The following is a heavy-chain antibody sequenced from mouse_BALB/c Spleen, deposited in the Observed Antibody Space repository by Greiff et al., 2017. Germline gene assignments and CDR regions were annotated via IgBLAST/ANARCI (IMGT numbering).Heavy chain of an antibody. CDR3: VRGSPYAMDY. J-gene: IGHJ4*01. Sequence: EVQLVETGGGLVQPKGSLKLSCAASGFTFNTNAMNWVRQAPGKGLEWVARIRSKSNNYATYYADSVKDRFTISRDDSQSMLYLQMNNLKTEDTAMYYCVRGSPYAMDYWGQGTSVTVSS. CDR1: GFTFNTNA. V-gene: IGHV10S3*01. CDR2: IRSKSNNYAT.